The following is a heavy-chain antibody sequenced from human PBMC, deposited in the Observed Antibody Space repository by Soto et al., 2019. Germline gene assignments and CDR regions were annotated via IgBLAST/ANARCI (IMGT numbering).Heavy chain of an antibody. CDR1: GFTFSGYA. CDR2: ISYDGSDK. V-gene: IGHV3-30-3*01. Sequence: GGSLRLSCVASGFTFSGYAFHWVRQAPGKGLEWVAVISYDGSDKYYADSVKGRFTISRDNSENTVHLHMNSLRAEDAAVYYCATLFPRLGFCSGATCYFWGQGTLVTVSS. J-gene: IGHJ4*02. D-gene: IGHD2-15*01. CDR3: ATLFPRLGFCSGATCYF.